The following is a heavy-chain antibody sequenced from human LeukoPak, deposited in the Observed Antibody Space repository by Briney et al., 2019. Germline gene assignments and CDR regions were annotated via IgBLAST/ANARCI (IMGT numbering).Heavy chain of an antibody. J-gene: IGHJ4*02. D-gene: IGHD6-6*01. CDR1: GDSIRPYY. Sequence: PSETLSLTCTASGDSIRPYYWNWIRQSPGKGLEWLGYISYSGNTNYHPSVKSRVTISLDTSKNHFSLRLNSVTAADTAVYYCARRSLIAAEDYWGQGTLVTVSS. CDR3: ARRSLIAAEDY. V-gene: IGHV4-59*08. CDR2: ISYSGNT.